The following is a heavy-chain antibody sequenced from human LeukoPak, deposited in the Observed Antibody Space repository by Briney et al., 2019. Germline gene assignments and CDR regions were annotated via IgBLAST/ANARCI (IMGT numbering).Heavy chain of an antibody. Sequence: PGGSLRLSCAASGSIFSKYAMHWVRQAPGKGLEWVAVISLDGNKNNYTDSVKGRFTVSRDNSNNTLCLQMNSLRTEDTALYYCASYPGSFDIWGQGTMVTVSS. CDR1: GSIFSKYA. CDR2: ISLDGNKN. CDR3: ASYPGSFDI. J-gene: IGHJ3*02. V-gene: IGHV3-30*04. D-gene: IGHD3-10*01.